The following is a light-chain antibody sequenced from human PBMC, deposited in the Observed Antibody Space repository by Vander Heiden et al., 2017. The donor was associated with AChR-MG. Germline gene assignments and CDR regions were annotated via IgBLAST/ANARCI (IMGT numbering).Light chain of an antibody. V-gene: IGKV3-15*01. CDR3: QQYSKWPPEKLT. Sequence: EIVMTQSPATLSVSPGERATLSCRASQSVSSNLAWYQQKPGQAPRLLIYGASTRATGIPARFSGSGSGTEFTLTISSLQSEDFAVYYCQQYSKWPPEKLTFGGGTKVEIK. J-gene: IGKJ4*01. CDR2: GAS. CDR1: QSVSSN.